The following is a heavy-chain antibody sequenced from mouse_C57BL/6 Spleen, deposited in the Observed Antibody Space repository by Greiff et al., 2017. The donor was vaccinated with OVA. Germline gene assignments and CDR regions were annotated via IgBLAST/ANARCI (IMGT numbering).Heavy chain of an antibody. CDR3: ARRYYGSSYEAMDY. D-gene: IGHD1-1*01. CDR1: GYTFTDYN. J-gene: IGHJ4*01. CDR2: INPNNGGT. Sequence: VQLQQSGPELVKPGASVKIPCKASGYTFTDYNMDWVKQSHGKSLEWIGDINPNNGGTIYNQKFKGKATLTVDKSSSTAYMELRSLTSEDTAVYYCARRYYGSSYEAMDYWGQGTSVTVSS. V-gene: IGHV1-18*01.